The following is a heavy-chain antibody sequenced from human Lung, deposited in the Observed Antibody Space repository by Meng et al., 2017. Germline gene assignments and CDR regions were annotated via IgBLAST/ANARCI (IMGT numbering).Heavy chain of an antibody. D-gene: IGHD2-8*02. J-gene: IGHJ4*02. Sequence: EVQLLESGGGLVQPGGSLRLSCAASGFTFSNYAMSWVRPAPEKGLEWVSATAATDGGTYHAASVRGRFTISRDNSKNTLSLQMNSLRADDTAIYYCARGTRVSCTGVICYPFDFWGQGTLVTVSS. CDR2: TAATDGGT. V-gene: IGHV3-23*01. CDR3: ARGTRVSCTGVICYPFDF. CDR1: GFTFSNYA.